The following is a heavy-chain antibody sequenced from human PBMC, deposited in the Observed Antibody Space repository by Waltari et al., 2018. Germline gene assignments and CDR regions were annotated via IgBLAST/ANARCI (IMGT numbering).Heavy chain of an antibody. CDR1: GYTFTSYA. J-gene: IGHJ3*02. V-gene: IGHV1-3*01. D-gene: IGHD3-22*01. Sequence: QVQLVQSGAEVKKPGASVKVSCKASGYTFTSYAMHWVRQAPGQRLEWMGWINAGNGNTKYSQKFQGRVTITRDTSASTAYMELSSLRSEDTAVYYCAGDNYYDSSGQGGNAFDIWGQGTMVTVSS. CDR3: AGDNYYDSSGQGGNAFDI. CDR2: INAGNGNT.